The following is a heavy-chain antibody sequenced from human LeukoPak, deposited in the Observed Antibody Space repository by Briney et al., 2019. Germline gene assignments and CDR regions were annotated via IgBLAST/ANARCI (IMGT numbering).Heavy chain of an antibody. CDR1: GGSINSNSHH. D-gene: IGHD3-10*01. Sequence: PSETLSLTCTVSGGSINSNSHHWGWIRQPPGKGLEWIGSMYYNGYTYYNPSLKSRVTMSVDTSKNQFSLKLRSVTVADTAVYYCATVAVIRGVTYFDYWGQGTLVTVSS. CDR3: ATVAVIRGVTYFDY. V-gene: IGHV4-39*07. CDR2: MYYNGYT. J-gene: IGHJ4*02.